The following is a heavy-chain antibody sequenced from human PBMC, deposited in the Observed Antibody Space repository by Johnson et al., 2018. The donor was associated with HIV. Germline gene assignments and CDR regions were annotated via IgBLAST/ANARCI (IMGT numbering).Heavy chain of an antibody. J-gene: IGHJ3*01. V-gene: IGHV3-23*04. CDR3: AKGSWALWSP. D-gene: IGHD1-26*01. Sequence: EVQLVESGGGLVQPGRSLRLTCAASGFTFDDYAMSWVRQAPGKGLEWVSAISGSGSSTYYADSVKGRVTISRDNSKNTLYLQMNSLRAEDMAVYYCAKGSWALWSPWGQGTMVTVSS. CDR2: ISGSGSST. CDR1: GFTFDDYA.